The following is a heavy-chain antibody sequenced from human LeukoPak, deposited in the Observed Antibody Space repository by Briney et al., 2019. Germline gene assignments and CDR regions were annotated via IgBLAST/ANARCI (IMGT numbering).Heavy chain of an antibody. CDR3: ARDKDTIFGVVTSTGYYYMDV. V-gene: IGHV3-7*01. J-gene: IGHJ6*03. CDR2: IKQDGSEK. Sequence: GGSLRLSCAASGFTFSSYWMSWVRQPPGKGLEGVANIKQDGSEKYYVDSVKGRFTISRDNAKNSLYLQMNSLRAEDTAVYYCARDKDTIFGVVTSTGYYYMDVWGKGTTVTVSS. CDR1: GFTFSSYW. D-gene: IGHD3-3*01.